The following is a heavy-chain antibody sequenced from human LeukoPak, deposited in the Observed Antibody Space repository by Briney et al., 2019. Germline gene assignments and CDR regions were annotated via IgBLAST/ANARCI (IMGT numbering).Heavy chain of an antibody. V-gene: IGHV1-8*01. CDR1: GYTFTDYD. CDR3: VRGGGYYDRSRKYFIRPPQY. CDR2: MNPKIGNT. D-gene: IGHD3-22*01. J-gene: IGHJ4*02. Sequence: ASVKVSCMASGYTFTDYDLNWVRQATGQGLEWLGWMNPKIGNTGYAQKFRGRVTMNRDTSITTAFMELSSLRSEDTAVYYCVRGGGYYDRSRKYFIRPPQYWGQGTLVSVSS.